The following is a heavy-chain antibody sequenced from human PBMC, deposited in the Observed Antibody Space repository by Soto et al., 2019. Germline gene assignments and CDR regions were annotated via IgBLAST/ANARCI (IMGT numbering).Heavy chain of an antibody. V-gene: IGHV1-3*01. Sequence: ASVKVSCKASGYTFTSYAMHWVRQAPGQRLEWMGRIIAGGGNKNYAQKFQGRVTMTTDTSTSTVYMELSSLRAEDTAVYYCARDAVDTAMDPFDYWGQGTLVTVSS. J-gene: IGHJ4*02. CDR3: ARDAVDTAMDPFDY. CDR1: GYTFTSYA. CDR2: IIAGGGNK. D-gene: IGHD5-18*01.